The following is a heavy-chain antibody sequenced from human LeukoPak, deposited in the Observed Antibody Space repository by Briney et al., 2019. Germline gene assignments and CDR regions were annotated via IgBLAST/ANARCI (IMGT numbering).Heavy chain of an antibody. J-gene: IGHJ4*02. CDR3: ARRVLDCSGGSCSYFDY. D-gene: IGHD2-15*01. CDR1: GYSFTSYW. V-gene: IGHV5-51*01. Sequence: GESLKISCKGSGYSFTSYWIGWVRQMPGKGLEWMGIIYPGDSDTRYSPSFQGQVTISADKSISTAYLQWSSLKASDTAMYYCARRVLDCSGGSCSYFDYWGQGTLVTVSS. CDR2: IYPGDSDT.